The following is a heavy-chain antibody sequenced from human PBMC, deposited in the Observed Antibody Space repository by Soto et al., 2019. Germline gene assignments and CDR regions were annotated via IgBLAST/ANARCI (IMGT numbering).Heavy chain of an antibody. CDR3: ARHGKVGTRWFDP. Sequence: QLQLQESGPGLVKPSETLSLTCTVSGGSISSSSYYWGWIRQPPGKGLEWIGSIYYSGSTYYNPSLKSRVTISGDTSKNQFSLKLSSVTAADTAVYYCARHGKVGTRWFDPWGQGTLVTVSS. J-gene: IGHJ5*02. D-gene: IGHD1-1*01. CDR1: GGSISSSSYY. CDR2: IYYSGST. V-gene: IGHV4-39*01.